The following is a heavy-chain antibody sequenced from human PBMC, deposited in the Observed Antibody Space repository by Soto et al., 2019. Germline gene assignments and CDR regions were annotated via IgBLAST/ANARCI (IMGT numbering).Heavy chain of an antibody. V-gene: IGHV4-31*03. Sequence: QVQLQESGPGLVKPSQTLSLTCTVSGGSVSSGGYYWSWIRQHPGKGLEWIGYISYSGSTYYNPSLKSRPTISVDTSKNQFSLKLSSVTAADTAVYYCARALPSYYYSGRDVWGQGTTVTVSS. CDR2: ISYSGST. J-gene: IGHJ6*02. CDR1: GGSVSSGGYY. CDR3: ARALPSYYYSGRDV.